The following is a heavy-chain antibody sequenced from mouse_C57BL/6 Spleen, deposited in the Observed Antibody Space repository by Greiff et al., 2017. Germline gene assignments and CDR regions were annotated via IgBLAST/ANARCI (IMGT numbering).Heavy chain of an antibody. CDR2: IWGDGST. Sequence: VKLVESGPGLVAPSQSLSITCTVSGFSLTSYGVSWVRQPPGKGLEWLGVIWGDGSTNYHSALISRLSISKDNSKSQVFLKLNSLQTDDTATYYCANVGTTVVGRYFDVWGTGTTVTVSS. CDR3: ANVGTTVVGRYFDV. V-gene: IGHV2-3*01. J-gene: IGHJ1*03. D-gene: IGHD1-1*01. CDR1: GFSLTSYG.